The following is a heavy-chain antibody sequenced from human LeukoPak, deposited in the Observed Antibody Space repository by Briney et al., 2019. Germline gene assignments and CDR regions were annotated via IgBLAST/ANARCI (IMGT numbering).Heavy chain of an antibody. V-gene: IGHV3-33*01. Sequence: GRSLRLSCAASGFTFSSYGMHWVRQAAGKGLEWVALIWYDGNKKYYADSVKGRFTISRDNSKNTLYLQMNSLRAEDTAVYYCARAQGGFDYWGQGTLVTVSS. CDR2: IWYDGNKK. CDR3: ARAQGGFDY. CDR1: GFTFSSYG. J-gene: IGHJ4*02. D-gene: IGHD3-16*01.